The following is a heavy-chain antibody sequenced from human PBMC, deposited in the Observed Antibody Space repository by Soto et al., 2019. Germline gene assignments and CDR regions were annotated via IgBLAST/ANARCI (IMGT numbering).Heavy chain of an antibody. Sequence: SVKVSCKASGFTFTSSAVQWVRQARGQRLEWIGWIVVGSGNTNYAQKFQERVTITRDMSTSTAHMELSSLRSEDTAVYYCAARSGSYTRSLFDYWGQGTLVTVSS. CDR1: GFTFTSSA. CDR3: AARSGSYTRSLFDY. D-gene: IGHD1-26*01. CDR2: IVVGSGNT. J-gene: IGHJ4*02. V-gene: IGHV1-58*01.